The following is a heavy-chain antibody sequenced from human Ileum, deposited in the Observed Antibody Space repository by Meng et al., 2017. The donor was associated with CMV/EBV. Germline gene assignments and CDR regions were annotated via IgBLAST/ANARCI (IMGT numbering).Heavy chain of an antibody. CDR3: AAQGTWGRYNEAAFDI. J-gene: IGHJ3*02. CDR1: GFTFRSSA. V-gene: IGHV1-58*01. CDR2: IVVDSGNT. D-gene: IGHD3-16*01. Sequence: SVKVSCKAYGFTFRSSAVQWLRQARGQPLEWIGWIVVDSGNTNYAQKFQERVTVTRDMSTSTVHMELSSLRSEDTAVYYCAAQGTWGRYNEAAFDIWGQGTTVTVSS.